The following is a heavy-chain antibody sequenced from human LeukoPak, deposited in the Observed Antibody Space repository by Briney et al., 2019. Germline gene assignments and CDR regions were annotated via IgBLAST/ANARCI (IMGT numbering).Heavy chain of an antibody. CDR3: AREVGGWYMRYYFDY. Sequence: PGRALRLSCAAPGFTFSSYALHWGPQAPGKGLEGVAVISYDGRNKYYADSVKGRFTISRDNSKNTLYLQMNSLRAEDTAVYYCAREVGGWYMRYYFDYWGRGTLVTVSS. CDR1: GFTFSSYA. J-gene: IGHJ4*02. D-gene: IGHD6-19*01. V-gene: IGHV3-30*04. CDR2: ISYDGRNK.